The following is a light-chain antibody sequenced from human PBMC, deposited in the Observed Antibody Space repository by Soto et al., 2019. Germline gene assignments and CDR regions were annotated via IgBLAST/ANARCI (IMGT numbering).Light chain of an antibody. J-gene: IGKJ2*01. V-gene: IGKV3-15*01. CDR2: GAS. Sequence: EIVMTQSPATLSVSPGERATLSCRASQSVSSNLAWYQQKPGQAPRRLIYGASTRATGIPARFSGSGSGTEFTLTISTVEPDDFAVYYCQHYGTSSSTFGQGTKLEIK. CDR1: QSVSSN. CDR3: QHYGTSSST.